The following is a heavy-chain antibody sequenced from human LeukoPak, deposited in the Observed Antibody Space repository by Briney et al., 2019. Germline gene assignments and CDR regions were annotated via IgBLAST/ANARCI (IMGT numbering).Heavy chain of an antibody. CDR3: AKDPGSSGWYLRY. J-gene: IGHJ4*02. V-gene: IGHV3-30*18. Sequence: AGRSLRLSCAASGFTFSSYGMHWVRQAPGKGLEWVAVISYDGSNKYYADSVKGRFTISRDNSKNTLYLQRNSLRAEDTAVYYCAKDPGSSGWYLRYWGQGTLVTVSS. CDR1: GFTFSSYG. D-gene: IGHD6-19*01. CDR2: ISYDGSNK.